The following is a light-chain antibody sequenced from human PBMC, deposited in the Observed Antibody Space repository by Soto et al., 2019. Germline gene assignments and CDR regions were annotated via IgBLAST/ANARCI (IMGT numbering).Light chain of an antibody. J-gene: IGLJ2*01. V-gene: IGLV2-14*03. Sequence: QSVLTQPASVSGSPGQSITISCTGTSSDVGRYNYVSWYQQYPGKAPKLMIYDVSNRPSGVSNRFSGSKSGNTASLTISGLQAEDEADYYCSSFTSSSTRVFGGGTKVTVL. CDR1: SSDVGRYNY. CDR2: DVS. CDR3: SSFTSSSTRV.